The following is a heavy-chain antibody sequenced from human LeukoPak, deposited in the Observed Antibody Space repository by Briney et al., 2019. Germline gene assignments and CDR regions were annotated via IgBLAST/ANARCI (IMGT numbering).Heavy chain of an antibody. CDR3: AELGITMIGGV. J-gene: IGHJ6*04. Sequence: GGSLRLSCAASGFTFSSYAMSWVRQAPGKGLEWVSYISSIGSTIYYADSVKGRFTISRDNAKNSLYLQMNSLRAEDTAVCYCAELGITMIGGVWGKGTTVTVSS. D-gene: IGHD3-10*02. V-gene: IGHV3-48*03. CDR2: ISSIGSTI. CDR1: GFTFSSYA.